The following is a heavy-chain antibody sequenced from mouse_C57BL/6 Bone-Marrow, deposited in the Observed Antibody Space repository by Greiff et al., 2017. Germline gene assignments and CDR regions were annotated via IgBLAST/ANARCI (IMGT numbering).Heavy chain of an antibody. CDR1: GFSFMDYE. Sequence: QVQLKQSGAELVRPGASVTLSCKASGFSFMDYEMHWVKQTPVHGLEWIGAIDPETGGTAYNQKFKGKAILTADKSSSTAYMELRSLTSEDSAVCYCTDMVANWGQGTLVTVSA. CDR3: TDMVAN. J-gene: IGHJ3*01. CDR2: IDPETGGT. V-gene: IGHV1-15*01.